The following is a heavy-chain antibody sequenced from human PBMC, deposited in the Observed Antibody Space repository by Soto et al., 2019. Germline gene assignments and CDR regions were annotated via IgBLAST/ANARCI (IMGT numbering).Heavy chain of an antibody. CDR3: VSQRTTVPTQAYFDY. CDR1: GGSVTNSSYC. J-gene: IGHJ4*02. Sequence: SETLSLTCTVSGGSVTNSSYCWGWIRQSAGKGLEWIGSVYYRGRSYSKSSVKSRVTISVDTSKNRFSLSLNSVTASDTAVYFCVSQRTTVPTQAYFDYWGPGALVTVSS. CDR2: VYYRGRS. V-gene: IGHV4-39*01. D-gene: IGHD4-17*01.